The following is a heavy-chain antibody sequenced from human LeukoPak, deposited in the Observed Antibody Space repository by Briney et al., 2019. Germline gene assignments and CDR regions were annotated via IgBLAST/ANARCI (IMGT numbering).Heavy chain of an antibody. CDR2: ISSNGGST. CDR3: ARVAVYGAFDI. Sequence: GGSLRLSCSASGFTFSGYAMHWVRQAPGKGLESVSAISSNGGSTYYADSVKGRFTISRDNSKNTLYLQMSSLRAEDTAVYYCARVAVYGAFDIWGQGTMVTVSS. J-gene: IGHJ3*02. CDR1: GFTFSGYA. D-gene: IGHD2-8*01. V-gene: IGHV3-64D*06.